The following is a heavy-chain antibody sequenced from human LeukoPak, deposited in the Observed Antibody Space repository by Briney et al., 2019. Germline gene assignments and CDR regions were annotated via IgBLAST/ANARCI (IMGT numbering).Heavy chain of an antibody. CDR3: ARVGYYYDSSGYYPDY. D-gene: IGHD3-22*01. V-gene: IGHV4-30-4*01. CDR2: IYYSGST. CDR1: GGSISSGDYY. J-gene: IGHJ4*02. Sequence: SETLSLTCTVSGGSISSGDYYWSWIRQPPGKGLEWIGYIYYSGSTYYNPSLKSRVTISVDTSKNQFSLKLSSVTAADTAVYYCARVGYYYDSSGYYPDYWGQGTLVTVSS.